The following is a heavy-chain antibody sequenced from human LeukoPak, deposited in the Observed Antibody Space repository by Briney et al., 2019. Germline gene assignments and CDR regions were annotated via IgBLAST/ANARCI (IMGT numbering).Heavy chain of an antibody. D-gene: IGHD2-21*02. V-gene: IGHV4-34*01. CDR3: ARDAYCGGDCYLFDY. CDR2: INHSGST. CDR1: GGSFSGYY. J-gene: IGHJ4*02. Sequence: PSETLSLTCAVYGGSFSGYYWSWICQPPGKGLEWIGEINHSGSTNYNPSLKSRVTISVDTSKNQFSLKLSSVTAADTAVYYCARDAYCGGDCYLFDYWGQGTLVTVSS.